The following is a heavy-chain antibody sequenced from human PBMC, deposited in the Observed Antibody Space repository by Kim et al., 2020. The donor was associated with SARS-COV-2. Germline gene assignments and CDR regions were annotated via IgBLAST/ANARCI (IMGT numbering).Heavy chain of an antibody. CDR1: GFTFSNFA. CDR3: VTGGRHDGSGVFDC. V-gene: IGHV3-23*01. J-gene: IGHJ4*02. Sequence: GGSLRLSCAASGFTFSNFAMSWARQAPGGGPEWVSTISSSGAGTYYADPVKGRFTISRDNSRNTLSLQMSSLRAEDTAVYYCVTGGRHDGSGVFDCWGQGTLVTVSS. CDR2: ISSSGAGT. D-gene: IGHD3-22*01.